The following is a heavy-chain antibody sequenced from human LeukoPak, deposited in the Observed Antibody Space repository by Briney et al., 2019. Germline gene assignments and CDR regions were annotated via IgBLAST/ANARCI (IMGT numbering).Heavy chain of an antibody. Sequence: SGGSLRLSCAASGITFSSYGMSWVRQAPGKGLEWVSSISDSGNTYHADSVKGRFTISRDSSKNTLFLQMNRLRPDDAAVYYCEKAPVTTCRGANGYPLDYWGQGTVVTVSS. CDR3: EKAPVTTCRGANGYPLDY. CDR2: ISDSGNT. J-gene: IGHJ4*02. CDR1: GITFSSYG. V-gene: IGHV3-23*01. D-gene: IGHD2-15*01.